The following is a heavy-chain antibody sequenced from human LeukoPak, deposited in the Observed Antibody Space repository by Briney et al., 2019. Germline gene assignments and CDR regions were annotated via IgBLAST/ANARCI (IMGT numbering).Heavy chain of an antibody. CDR2: ISYDGSNK. V-gene: IGHV3-30*18. D-gene: IGHD5-12*01. CDR3: AKDRGGHTHYYFAY. J-gene: IGHJ4*02. Sequence: GGSLRLSCAASGFSFSSYGMHWVRQAPGKGLEWVAFISYDGSNKYYGDSVKGRFTISRDNSKNTLYLQMNSLRAEDTAVYYCAKDRGGHTHYYFAYWGQGTLVTVSS. CDR1: GFSFSSYG.